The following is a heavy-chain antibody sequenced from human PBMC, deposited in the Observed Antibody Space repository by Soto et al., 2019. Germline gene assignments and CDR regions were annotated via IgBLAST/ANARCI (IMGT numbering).Heavy chain of an antibody. CDR3: ATTRARPGIAVAGLDY. CDR2: FDPEDGET. V-gene: IGHV1-24*01. CDR1: GYTLTELS. D-gene: IGHD6-19*01. J-gene: IGHJ4*02. Sequence: ASVKVSCKVSGYTLTELSMHGVRQAPGKGLEWMGGFDPEDGETIYAQKFQGRVTMTEDTSTDTAYMELSSLRSEDTAVYYCATTRARPGIAVAGLDYWGQGTLVTVSS.